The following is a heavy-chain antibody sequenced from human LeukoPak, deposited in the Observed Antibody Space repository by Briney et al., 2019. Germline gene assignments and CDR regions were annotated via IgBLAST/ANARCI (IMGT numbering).Heavy chain of an antibody. D-gene: IGHD3-10*01. CDR3: ARDYGRSRDYGMDV. J-gene: IGHJ6*02. Sequence: GGSLRLSCAASGFTLSNYWMHWVRQAPGKGLVWVSRINADGSSASYADSVKGRFTTSRDNAKNTLYLQMNCLRAEDTAMYYCARDYGRSRDYGMDVWGQGTTVTVSS. CDR1: GFTLSNYW. CDR2: INADGSSA. V-gene: IGHV3-74*01.